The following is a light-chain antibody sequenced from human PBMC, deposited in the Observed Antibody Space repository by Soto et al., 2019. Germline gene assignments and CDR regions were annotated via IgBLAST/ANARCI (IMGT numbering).Light chain of an antibody. V-gene: IGKV1-39*01. J-gene: IGKJ5*01. CDR2: AAS. Sequence: IQMTQSPSSLSASVGDRVTITCRASQTISLFLNWYQQKPGTAPKLLIYAASNLQSGVPSRFSGVGSVTDFTLTINNLQPEDFATYYCQQSYNTPPITFGQGTRLDIK. CDR3: QQSYNTPPIT. CDR1: QTISLF.